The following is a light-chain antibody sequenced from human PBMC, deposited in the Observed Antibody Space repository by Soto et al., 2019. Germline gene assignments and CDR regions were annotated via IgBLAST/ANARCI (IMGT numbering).Light chain of an antibody. CDR1: SSDVGGYNY. J-gene: IGLJ3*02. Sequence: QSALTQPASVSGSPGQSITISCTGTSSDVGGYNYVSWYQQHPGKAPKLMIYEVSNRPSGVSNRFSGSKSGNTASLIISGLQAEDEADYYCSSYTSSRTLVFGGGIKLTVL. CDR3: SSYTSSRTLV. V-gene: IGLV2-14*01. CDR2: EVS.